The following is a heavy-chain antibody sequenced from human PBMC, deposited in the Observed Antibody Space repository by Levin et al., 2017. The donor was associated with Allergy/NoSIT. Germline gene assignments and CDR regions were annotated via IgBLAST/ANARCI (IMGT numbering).Heavy chain of an antibody. J-gene: IGHJ3*02. Sequence: GESLKISCKGSGYSFTSYWIGWVRQMPGKGLEWMGIIYPGDSDTRYSPSFQGQVTISADKSISTAYLQWSSLKASDTAMYYCAREPNCSSTSCYTGEDAFDIWGQGTMVTVSS. CDR1: GYSFTSYW. D-gene: IGHD2-2*02. CDR2: IYPGDSDT. CDR3: AREPNCSSTSCYTGEDAFDI. V-gene: IGHV5-51*01.